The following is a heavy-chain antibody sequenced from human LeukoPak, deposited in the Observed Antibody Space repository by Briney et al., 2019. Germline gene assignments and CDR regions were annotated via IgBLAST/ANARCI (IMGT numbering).Heavy chain of an antibody. CDR1: GFTFSSYN. CDR3: ARERLTDY. V-gene: IGHV3-21*01. CDR2: ISTSSSYI. D-gene: IGHD6-25*01. Sequence: PGGSLRLSCATSGFTFSSYNMNWVRQAPGKGLEWVSSISTSSSYIYYADSVKGRFTISRDNAKNSLYLQMKRLRAEDTAVYYCARERLTDYWGQGTLVTVSS. J-gene: IGHJ4*02.